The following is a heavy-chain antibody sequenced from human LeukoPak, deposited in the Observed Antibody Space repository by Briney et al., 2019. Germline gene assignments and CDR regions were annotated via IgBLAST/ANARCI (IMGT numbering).Heavy chain of an antibody. J-gene: IGHJ4*02. CDR2: INPSGGST. D-gene: IGHD1-26*01. V-gene: IGHV1-46*01. CDR3: ARVLVGAPIDY. Sequence: GASVKVSCKASGYTFTSYNMHWVRQAPGQGLEWMGIINPSGGSTSYAQKFQGRVTMTRDTSTSTVYMELSSLRSEDTAVYYCARVLVGAPIDYWGQGTLVTVSS. CDR1: GYTFTSYN.